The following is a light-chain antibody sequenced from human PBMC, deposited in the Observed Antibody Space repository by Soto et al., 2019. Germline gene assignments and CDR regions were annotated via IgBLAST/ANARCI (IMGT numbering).Light chain of an antibody. V-gene: IGKV1-5*01. Sequence: DIQMTHSTSTLSASVGDRVTITCRASQSISSWLAWYQQKPGKAPKLRIFNAANLESGVTSRFFGSGSGKEFTLTISSLQPDDFGTYYCQQYSDFSTFGQGTKVEIK. J-gene: IGKJ1*01. CDR3: QQYSDFST. CDR1: QSISSW. CDR2: NAA.